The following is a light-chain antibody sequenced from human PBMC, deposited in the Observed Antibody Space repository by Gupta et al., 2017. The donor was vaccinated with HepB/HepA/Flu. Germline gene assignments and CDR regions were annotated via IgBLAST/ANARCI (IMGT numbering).Light chain of an antibody. CDR3: QQDHKYST. J-gene: IGKJ2*01. CDR1: QSISTW. CDR2: KAS. Sequence: DIQMTQSPSTLSASVGDRVIITCRASQSISTWLAWYQQKPGKAPNLLIYKASTLQTGVPSRFSGSGAGTEFTLSSSSLQPDDGANYCCQQDHKYSTFGQGTKVEIK. V-gene: IGKV1-5*03.